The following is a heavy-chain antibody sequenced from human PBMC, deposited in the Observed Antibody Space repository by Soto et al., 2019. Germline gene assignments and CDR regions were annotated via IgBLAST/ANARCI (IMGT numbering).Heavy chain of an antibody. CDR3: VKEFRGAFDY. V-gene: IGHV3-53*01. CDR2: IFSGGNA. J-gene: IGHJ4*02. D-gene: IGHD3-10*01. CDR1: GVTVNSNF. Sequence: PGGSLRLSCAVSGVTVNSNFMSWVRQAPGKGLEWVSVIFSGGNADYADSVKGRFIMSRDISKNTLHLQMNSLRAEDTAVYFCVKEFRGAFDYWGQGTLVTVSS.